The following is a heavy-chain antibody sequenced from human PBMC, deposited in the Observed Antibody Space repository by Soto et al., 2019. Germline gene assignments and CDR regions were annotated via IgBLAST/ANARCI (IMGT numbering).Heavy chain of an antibody. CDR1: GGSISSSNW. V-gene: IGHV4-4*02. CDR2: IYHSGST. CDR3: ARGFMMVTGTTYYFDY. Sequence: QVQLQESGPGLVKPSGTLSLTCAVSGGSISSSNWWSWVRQPPGKGLEWIGEIYHSGSTNYNPSLKSRVTISVDKSENQFSLKLSSVTAADTAVYYCARGFMMVTGTTYYFDYWGQGTLVTVSS. D-gene: IGHD1-7*01. J-gene: IGHJ4*02.